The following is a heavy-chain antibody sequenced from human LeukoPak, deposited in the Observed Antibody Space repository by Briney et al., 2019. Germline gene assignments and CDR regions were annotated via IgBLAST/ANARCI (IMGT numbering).Heavy chain of an antibody. CDR2: IRTRGESYAT. CDR3: GRSHPFCGGDCGPNGMDV. Sequence: GGSLRLSCAASGFTFSGSAIHWVRQASGKGLEWVGRIRTRGESYATAYVASVKGRFTISRDDSMNTAYLQMNSLRVEDTAVYYCGRSHPFCGGDCGPNGMDVWGQGTTVIVSS. CDR1: GFTFSGSA. J-gene: IGHJ6*02. V-gene: IGHV3-73*01. D-gene: IGHD2-21*02.